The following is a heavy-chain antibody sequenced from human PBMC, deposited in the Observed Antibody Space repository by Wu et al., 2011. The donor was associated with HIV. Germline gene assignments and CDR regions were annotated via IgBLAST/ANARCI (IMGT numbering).Heavy chain of an antibody. CDR1: GGTFSSHG. J-gene: IGHJ4*02. V-gene: IGHV1-69*14. Sequence: QVQLVQSGPEVKKPGSSVKVSCKASGGTFSSHGISWVRQAPGQGLEWMGGIIGIFGKANYAQKFQGRVTITADKSTSTAYMELRSLRSEDTAVYYCARGLESLLEWLLSYFDYWGQGTLVTVSS. CDR2: IIGIFGKA. D-gene: IGHD3-3*01. CDR3: ARGLESLLEWLLSYFDY.